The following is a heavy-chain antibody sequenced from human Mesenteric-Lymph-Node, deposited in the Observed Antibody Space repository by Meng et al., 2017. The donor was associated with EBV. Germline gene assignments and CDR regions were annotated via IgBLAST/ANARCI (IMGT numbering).Heavy chain of an antibody. D-gene: IGHD3-10*01. CDR2: VHRSGST. V-gene: IGHV4-34*02. Sequence: GELQQVGAGLLQPSETLSLPCAVYGEAFSVYYWTWIRQPPGKGLEWIGEVHRSGSTNYNPSLKSRVIISIDTSKNQFSLKLTSVTAADTAVYYCARALYSNSFYGSLSYWGLGTLVTVSS. CDR3: ARALYSNSFYGSLSY. J-gene: IGHJ4*02. CDR1: GEAFSVYY.